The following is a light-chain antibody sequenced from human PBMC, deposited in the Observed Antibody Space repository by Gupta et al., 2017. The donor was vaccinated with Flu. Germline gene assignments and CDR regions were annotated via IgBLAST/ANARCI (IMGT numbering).Light chain of an antibody. J-gene: IGLJ1*01. CDR1: NSNIGNNY. V-gene: IGLV1-51*01. CDR2: DND. CDR3: GTWDSSRTAHI. Sequence: KGTISCAGSNSNIGNNYVSWYQQLPGTAPKLLIYDNDKRPSGIPDRFSGSKSGTSATLGSTGLQTGEEADYYCGTWDSSRTAHIFGTGTKVTVL.